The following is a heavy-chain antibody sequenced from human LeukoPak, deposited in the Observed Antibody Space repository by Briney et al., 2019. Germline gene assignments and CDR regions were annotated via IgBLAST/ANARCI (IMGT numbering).Heavy chain of an antibody. Sequence: PGGSLRLSCAASGFTFSSYAMSWVRQAPGKGLEWVSAVISSGGGTYYADSLKGRFTISRDNSKNTMYLQMNSLRAEDTSVYYCANLWSTSRGDFDIWGQGAMVTAAS. CDR2: VISSGGGT. V-gene: IGHV3-23*01. J-gene: IGHJ3*02. CDR1: GFTFSSYA. CDR3: ANLWSTSRGDFDI. D-gene: IGHD4-17*01.